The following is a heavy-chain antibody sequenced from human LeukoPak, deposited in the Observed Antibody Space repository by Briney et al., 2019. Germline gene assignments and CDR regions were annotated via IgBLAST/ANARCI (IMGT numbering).Heavy chain of an antibody. V-gene: IGHV4-34*01. CDR2: INHSGST. CDR1: GGSFSGYY. Sequence: SETLSLTCAVYGGSFSGYYWSWIRQPPGKGLEWIGEINHSGSTNYNPSLKSRVTISVDTSKNQFSLKLSSVTAADTAVYYCAATKPSSWHPFDYWGQGTLVTVSS. J-gene: IGHJ4*02. D-gene: IGHD6-13*01. CDR3: AATKPSSWHPFDY.